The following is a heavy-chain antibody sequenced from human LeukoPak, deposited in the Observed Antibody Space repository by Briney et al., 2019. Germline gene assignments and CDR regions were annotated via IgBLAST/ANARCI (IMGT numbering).Heavy chain of an antibody. CDR3: AKGSLRGQLWFGYDY. CDR1: GFTFSSYA. D-gene: IGHD5-18*01. J-gene: IGHJ4*02. Sequence: GGSLRPSCAASGFTFSSYAMSWVRQAPGKGLEWVSAISGSGGSTYYADSVKGRFTISRDNSKNTLYLQLNSLRAEDTAVYYCAKGSLRGQLWFGYDYWGQGTLVTVSS. CDR2: ISGSGGST. V-gene: IGHV3-23*01.